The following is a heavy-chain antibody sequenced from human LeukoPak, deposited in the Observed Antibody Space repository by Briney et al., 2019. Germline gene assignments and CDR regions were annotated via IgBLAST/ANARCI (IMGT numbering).Heavy chain of an antibody. D-gene: IGHD3-10*01. V-gene: IGHV3-48*02. CDR3: ARDTMVRGVNPPYHFDY. Sequence: PGGSLRLSCAASGFTLSTYSMNWLPQAPGKGLEWVSYISSSSSTIYYADSVKGRFTISRDNAKNSLYLQMNTLRDEDTAVYYCARDTMVRGVNPPYHFDYWGQGTLVAVSS. J-gene: IGHJ4*02. CDR1: GFTLSTYS. CDR2: ISSSSSTI.